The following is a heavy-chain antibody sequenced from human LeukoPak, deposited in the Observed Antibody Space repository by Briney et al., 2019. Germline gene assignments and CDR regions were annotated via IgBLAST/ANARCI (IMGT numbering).Heavy chain of an antibody. D-gene: IGHD5-18*01. V-gene: IGHV1-18*01. Sequence: GASVKVSCKASGYTFTSYGISWVRQAPGQGLEWMGWISAYNGNTNYAQKLQGRVTMTTDTSTSTAYMELRSLRSDDTAVYYCARGGPDTAMVTDYYYYGMDVWGQGTTVTVSS. CDR3: ARGGPDTAMVTDYYYYGMDV. CDR1: GYTFTSYG. J-gene: IGHJ6*02. CDR2: ISAYNGNT.